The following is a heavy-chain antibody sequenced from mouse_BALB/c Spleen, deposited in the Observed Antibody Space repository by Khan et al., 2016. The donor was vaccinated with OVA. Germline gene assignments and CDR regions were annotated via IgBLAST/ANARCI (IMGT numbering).Heavy chain of an antibody. CDR1: GFSLSTSGMG. J-gene: IGHJ1*01. Sequence: QVTLKESGPGILQPSQTLSLTCSFAGFSLSTSGMGVGWIRQPSGKGLEWLTHIWRDDVKRFNPALKSRLTISKDTSSSQVFLKIASVDSADTATYYCVRMNGNSLFWYFDVWGAGTSVTVSS. D-gene: IGHD1-1*01. CDR2: IWRDDVK. CDR3: VRMNGNSLFWYFDV. V-gene: IGHV8-8*01.